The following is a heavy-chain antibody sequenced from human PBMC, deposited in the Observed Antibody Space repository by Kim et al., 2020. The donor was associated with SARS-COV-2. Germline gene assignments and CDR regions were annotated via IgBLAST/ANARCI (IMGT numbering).Heavy chain of an antibody. CDR3: ARDWRVGGLGLGFDY. V-gene: IGHV1-69*13. CDR2: IIPIFGTA. CDR1: GGTFSSYA. J-gene: IGHJ4*02. D-gene: IGHD3-16*01. Sequence: SVKVSCKASGGTFSSYAISWVRQAPGQGLEWMGGIIPIFGTANYAQKFQGRVTITADESTSTAYMELSSLRSEDTAVYYCARDWRVGGLGLGFDYWGQGTLVTVSS.